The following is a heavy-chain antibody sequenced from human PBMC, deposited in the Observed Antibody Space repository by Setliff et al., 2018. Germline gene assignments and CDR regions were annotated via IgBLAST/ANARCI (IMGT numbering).Heavy chain of an antibody. CDR1: SAAISTYH. J-gene: IGHJ6*03. CDR2: VSYGGST. Sequence: PSETLSLTCAVSSAAISTYHWSWPRQPPGKGLEWIGYVSYGGSTKYNPSLESRVTISLDAPKNQFSLKLTSVTAADTAVYYCARTGTTYYYSCMDVWGKGTTVTVSS. D-gene: IGHD3-22*01. V-gene: IGHV4-59*08. CDR3: ARTGTTYYYSCMDV.